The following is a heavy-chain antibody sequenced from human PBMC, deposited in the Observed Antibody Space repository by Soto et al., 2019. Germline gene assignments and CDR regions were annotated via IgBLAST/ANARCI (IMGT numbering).Heavy chain of an antibody. J-gene: IGHJ3*01. CDR3: ARDVGGTVTLEAAFDF. CDR1: DNSISDYY. Sequence: QVQLLASGPGLVKPSETLSLTCTVSDNSISDYYWSWIRQPPGKGLEWIGYIFHNGNTNYNPSLKRRVTMSVGTSKNQFSLRLSSVTAADTALYYCARDVGGTVTLEAAFDFGGQGTMVTVS. CDR2: IFHNGNT. V-gene: IGHV4-59*01. D-gene: IGHD4-17*01.